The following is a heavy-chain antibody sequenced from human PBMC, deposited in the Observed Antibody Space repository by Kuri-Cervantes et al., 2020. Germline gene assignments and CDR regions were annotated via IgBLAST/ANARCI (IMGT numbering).Heavy chain of an antibody. V-gene: IGHV3-48*02. D-gene: IGHD4-23*01. CDR2: ISSSRSTI. CDR1: GFTFSSYS. CDR3: ARDLSVTTLVQHYYYGVDV. J-gene: IGHJ6*02. Sequence: GESLKISCAASGFTFSSYSMNWVRQAPGKGLEWVSYISSSRSTIYYADSVKGRFTISRDNAKNSLFLQMNSLRDEDTAVYYCARDLSVTTLVQHYYYGVDVWGQGTTVTVSS.